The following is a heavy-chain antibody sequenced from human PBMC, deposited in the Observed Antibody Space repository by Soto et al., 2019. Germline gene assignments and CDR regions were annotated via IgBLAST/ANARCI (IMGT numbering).Heavy chain of an antibody. CDR1: GYTFTSYG. J-gene: IGHJ6*02. CDR2: ISAYNGNT. Sequence: GASVKVSCKASGYTFTSYGISWVRQAPGQGLEWMGWISAYNGNTNYAQKLQGRVTMTTDTSTSTAYMELRSLRSDDTAVYYCARDEVSSDYVSYYYYGMDVWGQGTTVTVSS. V-gene: IGHV1-18*01. D-gene: IGHD4-17*01. CDR3: ARDEVSSDYVSYYYYGMDV.